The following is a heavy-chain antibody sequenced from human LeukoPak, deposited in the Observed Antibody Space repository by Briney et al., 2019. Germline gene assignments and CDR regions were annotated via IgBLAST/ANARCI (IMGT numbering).Heavy chain of an antibody. D-gene: IGHD2-21*01. J-gene: IGHJ6*03. CDR3: ARGRGDVVDYYMDV. CDR1: GGTFSSYA. Sequence: ASVKVSCKASGGTFSSYAISWVRQAPGQGLEWMGGIIPIFGTANYAQKFQGRVTITTDESTSTAYMELSSLRSEDTAVYYCARGRGDVVDYYMDVWGKGTTVTVSS. CDR2: IIPIFGTA. V-gene: IGHV1-69*05.